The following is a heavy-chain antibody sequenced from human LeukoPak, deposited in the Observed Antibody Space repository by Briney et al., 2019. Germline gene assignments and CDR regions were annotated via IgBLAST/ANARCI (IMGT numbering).Heavy chain of an antibody. V-gene: IGHV4-61*08. Sequence: ASETLSLTCTVSGGSISSGDYYWSWIRQPPGKGLEWIGYIYYSGSTNYNPSLKSRVTISVDTSKNQFSLKLSSVTAADTAVYYCARRVWGMATIEYYFDYWGQGTLVTVSS. CDR2: IYYSGST. CDR1: GGSISSGDYY. CDR3: ARRVWGMATIEYYFDY. J-gene: IGHJ4*02. D-gene: IGHD5-24*01.